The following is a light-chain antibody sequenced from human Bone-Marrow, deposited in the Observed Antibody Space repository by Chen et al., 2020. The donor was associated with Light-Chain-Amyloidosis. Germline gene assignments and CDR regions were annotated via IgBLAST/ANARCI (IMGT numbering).Light chain of an antibody. V-gene: IGLV2-14*01. CDR2: EVP. CDR3: SSYTITNTLV. Sequence: QSALTQPASVSGSPGQSITISCTGTSSDVGGDNHVSWYQQHPDKAPKLMIYEVPNRPSWVPDRFSGSTSDNTASLTSSGLQTEDEADYCCSSYTITNTLVFGSGTRVTVL. CDR1: SSDVGGDNH. J-gene: IGLJ1*01.